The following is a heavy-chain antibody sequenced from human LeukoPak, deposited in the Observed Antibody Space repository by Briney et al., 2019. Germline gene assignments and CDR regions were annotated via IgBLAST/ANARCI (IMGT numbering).Heavy chain of an antibody. D-gene: IGHD3-10*01. CDR1: GFIFSSYW. Sequence: GGSLRLSCAASGFIFSSYWMSWVRQAPGKGLEWVANIKQDGSEKYYVDSVKGRFTISRDNAKNSLYLQMNSLRAEDTAVYYCAKDVMYGSGSYYKGLDYWGQGTLVTVSS. CDR2: IKQDGSEK. J-gene: IGHJ4*02. CDR3: AKDVMYGSGSYYKGLDY. V-gene: IGHV3-7*01.